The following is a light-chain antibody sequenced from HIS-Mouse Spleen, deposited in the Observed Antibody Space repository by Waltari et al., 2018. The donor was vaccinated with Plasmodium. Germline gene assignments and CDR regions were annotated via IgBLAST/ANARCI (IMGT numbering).Light chain of an antibody. CDR2: EGS. V-gene: IGLV2-23*03. J-gene: IGLJ1*01. CDR1: SSDVGSYNL. CDR3: CSYAGSSTFYV. Sequence: TISCTGTSSDVGSYNLVSWYQQHPGKAPKRMIYEGSKRPSGVSNRFSGSKSGNTASLTISGLQAEDEADYYCCSYAGSSTFYVFGTGTKVTVL.